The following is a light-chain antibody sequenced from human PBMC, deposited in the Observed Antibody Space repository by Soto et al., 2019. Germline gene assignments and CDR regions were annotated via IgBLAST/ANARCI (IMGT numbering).Light chain of an antibody. CDR2: AAS. J-gene: IGKJ1*01. CDR3: QTYDKAPWT. V-gene: IGKV1-27*01. CDR1: RGIYTH. Sequence: DIQMTQSPSSLSASVGDRVTITCRASRGIYTHLAWYQQKPGNAPKLLLYAASTLQSGVPSRFSASGSGTDFILTISALQSEDVGIYFCQTYDKAPWTFGPGTRV.